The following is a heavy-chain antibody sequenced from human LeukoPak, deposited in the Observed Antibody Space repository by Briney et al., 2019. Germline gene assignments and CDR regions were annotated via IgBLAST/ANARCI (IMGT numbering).Heavy chain of an antibody. CDR2: IYHSGST. CDR3: ARDRPRYCSSTSCPKGYWYFDL. Sequence: SETLSLTCTVSGGSISSGGYYWSWIRQPPGKGLEWIGYIYHSGSTYYNPSLKSRVTISVDRSKNQFSLKLSSVTAADTAVYYCARDRPRYCSSTSCPKGYWYFDLWGRGTLVTVSS. D-gene: IGHD2-2*01. CDR1: GGSISSGGYY. V-gene: IGHV4-30-2*01. J-gene: IGHJ2*01.